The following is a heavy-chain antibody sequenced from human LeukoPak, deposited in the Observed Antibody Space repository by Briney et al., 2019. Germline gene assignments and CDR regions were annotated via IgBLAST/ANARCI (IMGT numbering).Heavy chain of an antibody. J-gene: IGHJ4*02. CDR1: GFTFSDYF. V-gene: IGHV3-11*01. D-gene: IGHD3-10*01. CDR3: AKIPRGMIQGVYFGF. CDR2: ISSSGGTI. Sequence: MTGGSLRLSCATSGFTFSDYFMSWIRQAPGKGLEWLSYISSSGGTIFYADSVKGRFTISRDNANNSLYLQMNSLRADDTAVYYCAKIPRGMIQGVYFGFWGQGTLVTVSS.